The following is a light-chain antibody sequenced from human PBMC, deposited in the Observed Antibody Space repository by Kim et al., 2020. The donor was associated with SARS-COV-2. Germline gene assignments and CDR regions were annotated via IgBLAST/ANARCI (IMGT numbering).Light chain of an antibody. CDR2: EDI. Sequence: SYELTQPPSVSVSPGQTAIITCSGNNLGDKNVCWYQQRPGQSPLLVIYEDIKRPSGIPERVSGSNSGNTATLTISGTQAMDEADYYCQAWDSSTVVFGRWTQLTFL. V-gene: IGLV3-1*01. CDR3: QAWDSSTVV. J-gene: IGLJ2*01. CDR1: NLGDKN.